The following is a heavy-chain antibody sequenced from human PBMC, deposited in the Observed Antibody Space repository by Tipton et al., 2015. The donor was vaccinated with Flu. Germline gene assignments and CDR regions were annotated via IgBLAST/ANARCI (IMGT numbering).Heavy chain of an antibody. D-gene: IGHD2-15*01. V-gene: IGHV3-30-3*01. CDR3: ARDPLGDCSGGSCYSPYYFDY. Sequence: SLRLSCAASGFTLSSYALHWVRQAPGKGLEWVAIISYDGSNKYYADSVKGRFTISRDNSKNTLYLQMNSLRAEDTAVYYCARDPLGDCSGGSCYSPYYFDYWGQGTLVTVSS. CDR1: GFTLSSYA. J-gene: IGHJ4*02. CDR2: ISYDGSNK.